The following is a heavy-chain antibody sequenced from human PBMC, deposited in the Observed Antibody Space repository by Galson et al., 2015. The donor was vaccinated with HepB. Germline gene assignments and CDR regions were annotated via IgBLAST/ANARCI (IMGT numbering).Heavy chain of an antibody. CDR3: ARQRLRYFDWLLVDFDY. J-gene: IGHJ4*02. Sequence: QSGAEVKKPGESLRISCKGSGYSFTSYWIGWVRQMPGKGLEWMGIIYPGDSDTRSSPSFQGQVTIPADKSISTAYLQWSSLKASDTAMYYCARQRLRYFDWLLVDFDYWGQGTLVTVSS. CDR2: IYPGDSDT. V-gene: IGHV5-51*01. D-gene: IGHD3-9*01. CDR1: GYSFTSYW.